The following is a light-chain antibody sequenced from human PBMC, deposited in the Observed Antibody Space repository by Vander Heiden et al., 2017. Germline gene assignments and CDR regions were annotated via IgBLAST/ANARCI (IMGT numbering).Light chain of an antibody. V-gene: IGKV3-15*01. CDR3: QHYNNWPPYT. J-gene: IGKJ2*01. CDR1: QSVSSN. CDR2: GAS. Sequence: EIVMTQSPATLSVSPGERATLSCRASQSVSSNLAWYQQKPGQAPRLLIYGASTRATGIPARFSGSGYGTEFTLTISSRHSEDFAVYYCQHYNNWPPYTFGQGTKLXIK.